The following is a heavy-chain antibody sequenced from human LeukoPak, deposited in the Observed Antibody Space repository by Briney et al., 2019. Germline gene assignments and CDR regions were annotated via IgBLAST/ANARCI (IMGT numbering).Heavy chain of an antibody. CDR1: GFTFDHYA. V-gene: IGHV3-48*01. Sequence: GGSLRLSCAASGFTFDHYAMSWVRQAPGKGLEWVSYISSSSSTIYCADSVKGRFTISRDNARNSLYLKMNSLRAEDTAVYYCAKDRNSSPFYYYFYMDVWGKGTTVTVSS. J-gene: IGHJ6*03. CDR3: AKDRNSSPFYYYFYMDV. CDR2: ISSSSSTI. D-gene: IGHD6-6*01.